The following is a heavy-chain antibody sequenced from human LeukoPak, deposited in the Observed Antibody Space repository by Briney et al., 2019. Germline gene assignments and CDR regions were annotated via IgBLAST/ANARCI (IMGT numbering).Heavy chain of an antibody. CDR1: GFTFSSYG. Sequence: GGSLRLSCAASGFTFSSYGMHWGRQAPGKGVEGGAVISYDGSNKYYADSGKGRFTISRDNSKKKLYLQMNSLRAEDTAVYYCAKDRQWLVPDYWGQGTLVTVSS. CDR2: ISYDGSNK. J-gene: IGHJ4*02. V-gene: IGHV3-30*18. CDR3: AKDRQWLVPDY. D-gene: IGHD6-19*01.